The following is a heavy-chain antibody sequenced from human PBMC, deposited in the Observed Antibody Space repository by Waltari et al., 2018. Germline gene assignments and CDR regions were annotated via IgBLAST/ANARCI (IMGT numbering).Heavy chain of an antibody. CDR1: GGSINNYH. CDR2: IYYTGST. D-gene: IGHD1-1*01. J-gene: IGHJ4*02. CDR3: ARGEMANWVYFDY. Sequence: QVQLQESGPGLVQPSETLSLTCTISGGSINNYHSSWFRQPPGKGLEWIAYIYYTGSTNYNPSLRGRVTMSLDTSKNQFSLNLSAVTAADTAFYCCARGEMANWVYFDYWGQGTLVTVSS. V-gene: IGHV4-59*08.